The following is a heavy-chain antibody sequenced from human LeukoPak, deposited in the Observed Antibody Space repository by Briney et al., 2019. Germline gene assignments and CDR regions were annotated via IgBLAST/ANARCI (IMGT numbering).Heavy chain of an antibody. V-gene: IGHV3-23*01. D-gene: IGHD3-22*01. CDR2: NSGSGGST. J-gene: IGHJ4*02. CDR1: GFTFSSYA. Sequence: GGSLRLSCAASGFTFSSYAMSWVRQAPGKGLEWVSANSGSGGSTYYADSVKGRFTISRDNSKNTLYLQMNSLRAEDTAVYYCATQGEYYDSSGYQFPFDYWGQGTLVTVSS. CDR3: ATQGEYYDSSGYQFPFDY.